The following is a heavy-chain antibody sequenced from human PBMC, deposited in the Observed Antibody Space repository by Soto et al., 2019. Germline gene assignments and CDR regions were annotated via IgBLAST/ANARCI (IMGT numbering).Heavy chain of an antibody. CDR2: ISWNSGSI. Sequence: EVQLVESGGGLVQPGRSLRLSCAASGFTFDDDAMHWVRQAPGKGLEWVSGISWNSGSIGYADSVKGRFTISRDNAKNSLYLQMNSLRTEDTALYYCAKDLYSAAGTIGYWGQGTLVTVSS. CDR1: GFTFDDDA. D-gene: IGHD6-13*01. CDR3: AKDLYSAAGTIGY. J-gene: IGHJ4*02. V-gene: IGHV3-9*01.